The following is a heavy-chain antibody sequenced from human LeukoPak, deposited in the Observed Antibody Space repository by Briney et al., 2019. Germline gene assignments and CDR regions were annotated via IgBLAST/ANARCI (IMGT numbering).Heavy chain of an antibody. CDR1: GGSISSSSYS. Sequence: SETLSLTCTVSGGSISSSSYSWGWIRQPPGKGLEWIGSIYYSGTTYYNPSLKSRVTISVDTSKIQFSLKLSSVAATDTAVCFCARLRFDFWSGYTHPYFDYWGQGTLVTVSS. D-gene: IGHD3-3*01. CDR3: ARLRFDFWSGYTHPYFDY. J-gene: IGHJ4*02. V-gene: IGHV4-39*01. CDR2: IYYSGTT.